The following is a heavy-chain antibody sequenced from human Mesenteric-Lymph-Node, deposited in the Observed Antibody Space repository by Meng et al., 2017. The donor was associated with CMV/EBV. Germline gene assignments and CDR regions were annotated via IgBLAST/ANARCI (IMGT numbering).Heavy chain of an antibody. CDR1: GGSISSYY. J-gene: IGHJ6*02. CDR2: IYYSGST. V-gene: IGHV4-59*01. CDR3: ARVPDYYDSSGPHLDV. Sequence: GSLRLSCTVSGGSISSYYWSWIRQPPGKGLEWIGYIYYSGSTNYNPSLKSRVTISVDTSKNQFSLKLSSVTAADTAVYYCARVPDYYDSSGPHLDVWGQGTTVTVSS. D-gene: IGHD3-22*01.